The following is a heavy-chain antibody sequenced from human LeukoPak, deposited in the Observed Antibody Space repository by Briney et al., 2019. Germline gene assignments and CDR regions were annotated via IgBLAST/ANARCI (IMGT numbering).Heavy chain of an antibody. CDR1: GFTFDDYG. D-gene: IGHD3-22*01. Sequence: PGGSLRLSCAASGFTFDDYGMSWVRQAPGKGLEWVSGINWNGDSTGYADSVKGRVTISRDNAKNSLYMQMSSLRAEGTALYYCARRSTYYDSSGYQGYYFDYWGQGTLVTVSS. V-gene: IGHV3-20*04. CDR2: INWNGDST. CDR3: ARRSTYYDSSGYQGYYFDY. J-gene: IGHJ4*02.